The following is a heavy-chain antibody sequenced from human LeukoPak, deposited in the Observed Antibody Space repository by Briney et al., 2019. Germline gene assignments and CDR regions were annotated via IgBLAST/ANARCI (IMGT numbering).Heavy chain of an antibody. CDR2: IYYSGST. V-gene: IGHV4-39*01. CDR1: GGSISSSSYY. CDR3: ARLGLGERGPQVDY. Sequence: SETLSLTCTASGGSISSSSYYWGWIRQPPGKGLEWIGSIYYSGSTYYNPSLKSRVTISVDTSKNQFSLKLSSVTAADTAVYYCARLGLGERGPQVDYWGQGTLVTVSS. J-gene: IGHJ4*02. D-gene: IGHD1-1*01.